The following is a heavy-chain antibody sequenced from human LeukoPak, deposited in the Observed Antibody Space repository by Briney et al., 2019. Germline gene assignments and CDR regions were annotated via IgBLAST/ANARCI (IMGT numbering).Heavy chain of an antibody. Sequence: PGGSLRLSCGVSGFTFSSYAMIGVRQAPGKGWEWGSAISGSGGSTYYADSVKGRFPIYRDNSRDTLYLQMNSLRAEDTAVYYCAKGYYDYVWGSYYFDYWGQGTLVTVSS. CDR2: ISGSGGST. D-gene: IGHD3-16*01. CDR3: AKGYYDYVWGSYYFDY. V-gene: IGHV3-23*01. CDR1: GFTFSSYA. J-gene: IGHJ4*02.